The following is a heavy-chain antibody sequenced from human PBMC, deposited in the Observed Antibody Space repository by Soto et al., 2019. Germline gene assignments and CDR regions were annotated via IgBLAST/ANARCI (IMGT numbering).Heavy chain of an antibody. J-gene: IGHJ4*02. Sequence: GGSLRLSCAASGFTFSSYSMNWVRQAPGKGLEWVSYISSSSSTIYYADSVKGRFTISRDNAKNSLYLQMNSLRAEDTAVYYCARVSLAVANPPHFDYWGQGTLVTVSS. CDR3: ARVSLAVANPPHFDY. V-gene: IGHV3-48*01. CDR2: ISSSSSTI. CDR1: GFTFSSYS. D-gene: IGHD6-19*01.